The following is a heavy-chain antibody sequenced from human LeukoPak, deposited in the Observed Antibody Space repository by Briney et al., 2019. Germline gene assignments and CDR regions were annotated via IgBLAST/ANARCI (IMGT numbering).Heavy chain of an antibody. J-gene: IGHJ4*02. CDR1: GFTFSSYA. CDR2: ISYDGSNK. D-gene: IGHD5-18*01. CDR3: ARDYELWLYYFDY. Sequence: PSGGFLRLSCAASGFTFSSYAMHWVRQAPGKGLEWVAVISYDGSNKYYADSVKGRFTISRDNSKDTLYLQMNSLRAEDTAVYYCARDYELWLYYFDYWGQGTLVTVSS. V-gene: IGHV3-30*04.